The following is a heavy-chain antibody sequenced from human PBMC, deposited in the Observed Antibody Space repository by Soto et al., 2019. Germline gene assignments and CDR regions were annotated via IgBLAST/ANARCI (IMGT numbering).Heavy chain of an antibody. Sequence: SETLSLTCTVSGGSINSDGYYWSWIRQPPGKGLEWIGCIYYRGTTYYNPSLKSRVTISVDTSKNQFSLKLSSVTAADTAVYYCANQNDYGDYLSAYWGQGTLVTVSS. CDR2: IYYRGTT. J-gene: IGHJ4*02. CDR1: GGSINSDGYY. V-gene: IGHV4-39*01. CDR3: ANQNDYGDYLSAY. D-gene: IGHD4-17*01.